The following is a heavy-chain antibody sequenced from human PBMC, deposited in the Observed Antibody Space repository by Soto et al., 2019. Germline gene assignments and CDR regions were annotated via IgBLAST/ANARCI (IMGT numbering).Heavy chain of an antibody. CDR3: ARLGIGNTLVYYNSGIDV. V-gene: IGHV5-51*01. D-gene: IGHD1-26*01. CDR1: GYNFTNYW. Sequence: GESLKISCKASGYNFTNYWIGWVRQMPGKGLEWMGIINPGDTETRYSPPFQGQVTISADKFISTAYLQWSSLRASDTAMYYCARLGIGNTLVYYNSGIDVWGQGTTVTVSS. J-gene: IGHJ6*02. CDR2: INPGDTET.